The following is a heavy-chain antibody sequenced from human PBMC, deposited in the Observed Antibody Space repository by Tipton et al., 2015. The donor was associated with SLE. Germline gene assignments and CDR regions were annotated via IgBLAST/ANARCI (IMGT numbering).Heavy chain of an antibody. CDR1: GFTFNDYA. Sequence: GSLRLSCAASGFTFNDYAMSWVRQAPGKGLEWVSVIYSGGGTSYADSVMGRFTISRDNSKNTLYLQMNSLRGEDTAVYFCAKRLQQWHTYYFDYWGQGNLVTVSS. J-gene: IGHJ4*02. D-gene: IGHD6-19*01. V-gene: IGHV3-23*03. CDR3: AKRLQQWHTYYFDY. CDR2: IYSGGGT.